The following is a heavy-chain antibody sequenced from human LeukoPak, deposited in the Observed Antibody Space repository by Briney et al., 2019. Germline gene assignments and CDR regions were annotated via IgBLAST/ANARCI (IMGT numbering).Heavy chain of an antibody. D-gene: IGHD3-10*01. CDR3: GRAMVQETTDY. J-gene: IGHJ4*02. CDR2: ISSRGTTI. CDR1: GFTFSGYQ. V-gene: IGHV3-48*03. Sequence: GGSLRLSCAASGFTFSGYQMNWVRQAPGKGLEWVSYISSRGTTIYYADSVKGRFTVSRDNAKNSLYLQMNSLRAEDTAVYYCGRAMVQETTDYWGQGTLVTVSS.